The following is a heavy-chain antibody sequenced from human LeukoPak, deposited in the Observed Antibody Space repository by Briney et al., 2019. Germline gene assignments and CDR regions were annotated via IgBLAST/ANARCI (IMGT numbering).Heavy chain of an antibody. CDR1: GGSISSSNW. CDR2: IYHSGST. J-gene: IGHJ4*02. D-gene: IGHD3-22*01. CDR3: ARGDYYDSSGYLFDY. V-gene: IGHV4-4*02. Sequence: SETLSLTCAVSGGSISSSNWWSWVRQPPGKGLEWIGEIYHSGSTNYNPSLKSRVTISVDKSKNQFSLKLSSVTAADTAVYYCARGDYYDSSGYLFDYWGQGTLVTVSS.